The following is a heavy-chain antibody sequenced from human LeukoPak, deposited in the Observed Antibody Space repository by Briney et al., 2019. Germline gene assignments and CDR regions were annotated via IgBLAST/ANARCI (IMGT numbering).Heavy chain of an antibody. Sequence: GGSLRLSCAASGFTVSNNYMTWVRQAPGMGLEWVSVISSDGPTYHADSVKGRFTISRDNAKNSLYLQMNSLRAEDTAVYYCARASVVTAPFDPWGQGTLVTVSS. D-gene: IGHD2-21*02. J-gene: IGHJ5*02. CDR2: ISSDGPT. CDR1: GFTVSNNY. V-gene: IGHV3-66*01. CDR3: ARASVVTAPFDP.